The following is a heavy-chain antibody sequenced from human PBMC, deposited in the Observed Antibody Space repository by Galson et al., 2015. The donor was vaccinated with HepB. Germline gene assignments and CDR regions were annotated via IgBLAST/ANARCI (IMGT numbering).Heavy chain of an antibody. V-gene: IGHV1-46*01. D-gene: IGHD2-21*01. Sequence: SVKVSCKASGYTFTSYYMHWVRQAPGQGLEWMRIINPSGGSTSYAQKFQGRVTVTRDTSTSTVYMELSSLRSEDTAVYYCVRGYCGGDCYGHHPNWFDPWGQGTLVTVSS. J-gene: IGHJ5*02. CDR2: INPSGGST. CDR1: GYTFTSYY. CDR3: VRGYCGGDCYGHHPNWFDP.